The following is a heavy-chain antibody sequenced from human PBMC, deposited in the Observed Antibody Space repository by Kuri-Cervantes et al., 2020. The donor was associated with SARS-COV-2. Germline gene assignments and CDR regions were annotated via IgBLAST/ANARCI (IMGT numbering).Heavy chain of an antibody. CDR2: IWYDGSNK. CDR1: GFTFSSYG. V-gene: IGHV3-33*08. CDR3: SSLGYCSSTSCRGVDV. Sequence: LSLTCAAPGFTFSSYGMHWVRQAPGKGLEWVAVIWYDGSNKYYADSVKGRFTISSDNSKNTLYLQMNSLRAEDTAVYYCSSLGYCSSTSCRGVDVWGQGTTVTVSS. J-gene: IGHJ6*02. D-gene: IGHD2-2*01.